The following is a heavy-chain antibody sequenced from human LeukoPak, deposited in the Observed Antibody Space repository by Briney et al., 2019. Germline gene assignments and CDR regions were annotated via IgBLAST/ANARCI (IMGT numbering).Heavy chain of an antibody. D-gene: IGHD6-19*01. CDR2: IYYSGST. CDR3: ARRRIAVAAAFDI. V-gene: IGHV4-39*01. J-gene: IGHJ3*02. CDR1: GGSISSSSYY. Sequence: SETLSLTCTVSGGSISSSSYYWGWIRQPPGKGLEWIGSIYYSGSTYYNPSLKSRVTISVGTSKNQFSLKLSSATAADTAVYYCARRRIAVAAAFDIWGQGTMVTVSS.